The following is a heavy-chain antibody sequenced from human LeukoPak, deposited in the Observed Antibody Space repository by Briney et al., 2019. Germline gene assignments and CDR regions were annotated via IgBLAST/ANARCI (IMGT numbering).Heavy chain of an antibody. CDR2: IYYSGST. V-gene: IGHV4-30-4*01. J-gene: IGHJ4*02. CDR3: AREGYCSGGSCYSGYFDY. Sequence: SETPSLTCTVSGGSISSGDYYWSWIRQPPGKGLEWIGYIYYSGSTYYNPSLKSRVTISVDTSKNQFSLKLSSVTAADTAVYYCAREGYCSGGSCYSGYFDYWGQGTLVTVSS. CDR1: GGSISSGDYY. D-gene: IGHD2-15*01.